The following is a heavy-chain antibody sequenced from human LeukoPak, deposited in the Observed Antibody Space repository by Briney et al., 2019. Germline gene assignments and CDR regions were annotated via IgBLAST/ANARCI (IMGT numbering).Heavy chain of an antibody. V-gene: IGHV4-39*01. D-gene: IGHD3-10*01. CDR3: ARAGLETYYGKSYFDY. CDR2: VYYSGST. J-gene: IGHJ4*02. Sequence: KPSETLSLTCTVSGGSISSSSYYWGWTRQPPGKGLEWIGSVYYSGSTYYNPSLKSRVTISVDTSKNQFSLKLSSATAADTAVYYCARAGLETYYGKSYFDYWGQGTLVTVSS. CDR1: GGSISSSSYY.